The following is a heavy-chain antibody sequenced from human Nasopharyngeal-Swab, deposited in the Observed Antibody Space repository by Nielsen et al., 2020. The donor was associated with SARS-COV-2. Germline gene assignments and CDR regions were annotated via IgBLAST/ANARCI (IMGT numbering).Heavy chain of an antibody. Sequence: SETLSLTCTVSGGSISSYYWSWIRQPPGKGLEWIGYIYYSGSTNYNPSLKSRVAISVDTSKNQFSLKLSSVTAADTAVYYCARTGLGYCSGGSCYSAFDIWGQGTMVTVSS. J-gene: IGHJ3*02. V-gene: IGHV4-59*13. CDR1: GGSISSYY. D-gene: IGHD2-15*01. CDR2: IYYSGST. CDR3: ARTGLGYCSGGSCYSAFDI.